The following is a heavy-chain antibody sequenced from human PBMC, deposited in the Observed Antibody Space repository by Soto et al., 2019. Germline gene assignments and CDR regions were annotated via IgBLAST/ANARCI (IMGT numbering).Heavy chain of an antibody. CDR2: MNPNSGNT. D-gene: IGHD2-2*01. V-gene: IGHV1-8*01. CDR1: GYTFTSYD. J-gene: IGHJ6*02. CDR3: ARAIVVVPAATYYYYYGMDV. Sequence: ASVKVSCKASGYTFTSYDINWVRQATGQGLEWMGWMNPNSGNTGYAQKFQGRVTMTRNTSISTAYMELSSLRSEDTAVYYCARAIVVVPAATYYYYYGMDVWGQRTTVTVSS.